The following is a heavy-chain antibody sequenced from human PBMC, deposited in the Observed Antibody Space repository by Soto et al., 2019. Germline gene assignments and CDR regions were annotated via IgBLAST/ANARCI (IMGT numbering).Heavy chain of an antibody. Sequence: PSETLSLTCTVSGESISAYCLSWVRPHPGKGLEWIGNIHYNGNTKYNPSLKSRVTMSVDTSKNQFSLKLISVTAADTAKYFCAREGNLGRWLQPLDFWGQGTLVTVSS. D-gene: IGHD5-12*01. V-gene: IGHV4-59*01. CDR3: AREGNLGRWLQPLDF. CDR1: GESISAYC. CDR2: IHYNGNT. J-gene: IGHJ4*02.